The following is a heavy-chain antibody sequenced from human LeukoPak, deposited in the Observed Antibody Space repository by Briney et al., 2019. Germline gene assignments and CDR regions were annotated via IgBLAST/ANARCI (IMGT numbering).Heavy chain of an antibody. J-gene: IGHJ6*02. CDR3: ARHAMVVARYYYYGMDV. V-gene: IGHV4-39*01. CDR2: IYYSGST. D-gene: IGHD2-15*01. Sequence: SETLSLTCTVSGGSISSYYWGWIRQPPGKGLEWIGSIYYSGSTYYNPSLKSRVTISVDTSKNQFSLKLSSVTAADTAVYYCARHAMVVARYYYYGMDVWGQGTTVTVSS. CDR1: GGSISSYY.